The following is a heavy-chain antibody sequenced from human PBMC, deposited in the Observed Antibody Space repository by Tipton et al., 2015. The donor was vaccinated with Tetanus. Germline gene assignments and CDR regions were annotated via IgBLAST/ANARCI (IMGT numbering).Heavy chain of an antibody. CDR3: ARVQLSSSFLKYNWLDP. CDR2: IHDSGTT. V-gene: IGHV4-59*01. Sequence: GLVKPSETLSLTCAVSGESFSGFYWHWIRQPPGKGLEWIGSIHDSGTTNYSPSLKSRLTMSVDTSNNLFSLKLTSVTAADTAVYYCARVQLSSSFLKYNWLDPWGQGTLVTVAS. CDR1: GESFSGFY. J-gene: IGHJ5*02. D-gene: IGHD3-3*02.